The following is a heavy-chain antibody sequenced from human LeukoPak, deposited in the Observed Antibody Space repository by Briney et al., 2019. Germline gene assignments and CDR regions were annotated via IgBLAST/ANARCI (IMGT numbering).Heavy chain of an antibody. CDR1: GFTFSSYE. CDR3: ARGNGLYCGGDCYSYYYYYMDV. CDR2: ISSSGSTI. Sequence: GGSLRLSCAASGFTFSSYEMNWVRQAPGKGLEWVSYISSSGSTIYYADSVKGRFTISRDNAKNSLYLQMSSLRAEDTAVYYCARGNGLYCGGDCYSYYYYYMDVWGKGTTVTVSS. D-gene: IGHD2-21*02. V-gene: IGHV3-48*03. J-gene: IGHJ6*03.